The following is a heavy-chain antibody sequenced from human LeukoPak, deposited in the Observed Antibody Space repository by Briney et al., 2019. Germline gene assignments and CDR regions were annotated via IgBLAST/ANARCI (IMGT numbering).Heavy chain of an antibody. CDR1: GGSISSSSYY. V-gene: IGHV4-39*07. J-gene: IGHJ3*02. Sequence: PSETLSLTCTVSGGSISSSSYYWGWIRQPPGKGLEWIGSIYYSGSTYYNPSLKSRVTISVDTSKNQFSLKLSSVTAADTAVYYCARWTPYYYDSSGSPRGAFDIWGQGTMVTVSS. CDR3: ARWTPYYYDSSGSPRGAFDI. D-gene: IGHD3-22*01. CDR2: IYYSGST.